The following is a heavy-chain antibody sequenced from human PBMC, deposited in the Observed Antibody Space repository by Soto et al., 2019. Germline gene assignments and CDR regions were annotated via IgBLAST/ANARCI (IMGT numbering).Heavy chain of an antibody. CDR3: ARGGQDFWSGPFDY. Sequence: SGTLSLSSPVSVGSISKYFCNWIRQPAGKGLEWIGRIDNSGSTNYNPSLKSRITMSADTSRNQFSLKLNSVTAADTAVYYCARGGQDFWSGPFDYWGQGALVTVSS. CDR2: IDNSGST. J-gene: IGHJ4*02. CDR1: VGSISKYF. D-gene: IGHD3-3*01. V-gene: IGHV4-4*07.